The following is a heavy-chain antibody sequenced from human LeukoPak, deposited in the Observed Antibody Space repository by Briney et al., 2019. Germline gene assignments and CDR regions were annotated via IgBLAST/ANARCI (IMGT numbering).Heavy chain of an antibody. CDR1: GYTLTELS. V-gene: IGHV1-24*01. D-gene: IGHD3-9*01. CDR3: ATHILTGYYPKYYFDY. J-gene: IGHJ4*02. Sequence: ASVKVSCKVSGYTLTELSMHWVRQAPGKGLEWMGGFDPEDGETIYAQKFQGRVTMTEDTSTETAYMELSSLRSEDTAVYYCATHILTGYYPKYYFDYWGQGTLVTVSS. CDR2: FDPEDGET.